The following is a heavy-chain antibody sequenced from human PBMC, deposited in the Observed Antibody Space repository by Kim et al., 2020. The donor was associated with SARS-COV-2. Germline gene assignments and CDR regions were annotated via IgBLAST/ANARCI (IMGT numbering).Heavy chain of an antibody. V-gene: IGHV1-46*03. Sequence: ASVKVSCKASGYTFITYYMHWVRQAPGQGLEWMGMINPSGGSTNSAQKFQGRVTMTRDTSTSTVYMELSSLRSEDTAVYYCTREGGGYLFNYWGQGTLVT. D-gene: IGHD3-16*01. CDR3: TREGGGYLFNY. CDR2: INPSGGST. CDR1: GYTFITYY. J-gene: IGHJ4*02.